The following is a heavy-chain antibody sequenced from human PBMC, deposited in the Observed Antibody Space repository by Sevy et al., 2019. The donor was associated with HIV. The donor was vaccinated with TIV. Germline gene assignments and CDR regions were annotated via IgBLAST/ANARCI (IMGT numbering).Heavy chain of an antibody. J-gene: IGHJ3*02. CDR1: GFTFSSYW. CDR3: ARDGNRGCSAPDDAFDI. D-gene: IGHD6-25*01. Sequence: GGSLRLSCAASGFTFSSYWMSWVRQAPGKGLEWVANIKQDGSEKYYVDSVKGRFTISRDNAKNSLYLQMNSLRAEDTAVYYCARDGNRGCSAPDDAFDIWGQGTMVTVSS. V-gene: IGHV3-7*01. CDR2: IKQDGSEK.